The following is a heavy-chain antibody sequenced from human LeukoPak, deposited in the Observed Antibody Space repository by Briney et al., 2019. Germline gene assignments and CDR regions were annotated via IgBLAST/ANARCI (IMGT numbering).Heavy chain of an antibody. J-gene: IGHJ4*02. Sequence: PGGSLRLSCAAPGFTFDDYAMHWVRQAPGKGLEWVSGITWNSGSIGYADSVKGRFTISRDNAKNSLYLQMNSLRADDTALYYCAKDRTLGYGIDYWGQGTLVTVSS. D-gene: IGHD5-18*01. CDR3: AKDRTLGYGIDY. V-gene: IGHV3-9*01. CDR1: GFTFDDYA. CDR2: ITWNSGSI.